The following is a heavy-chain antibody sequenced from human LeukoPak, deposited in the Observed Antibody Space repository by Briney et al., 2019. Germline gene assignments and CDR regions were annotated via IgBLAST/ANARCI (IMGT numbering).Heavy chain of an antibody. Sequence: SAGSLRLSCAASGFAFSSYEINWVRQAPGKGLEWVSYISSSGTTIYDADSVKGRFTISRDNAKNSLYLQMNSLRAEDTAVYYCARDEIRSGAFDIWGRGTMVTVSS. V-gene: IGHV3-48*03. CDR2: ISSSGTTI. D-gene: IGHD3-10*01. J-gene: IGHJ3*02. CDR3: ARDEIRSGAFDI. CDR1: GFAFSSYE.